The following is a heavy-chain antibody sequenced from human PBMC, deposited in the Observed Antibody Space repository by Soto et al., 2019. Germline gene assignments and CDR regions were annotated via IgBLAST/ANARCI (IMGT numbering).Heavy chain of an antibody. V-gene: IGHV3-33*01. CDR2: IWYDGSNK. CDR3: ARDRGWRFGELLSQQDENYYGMDV. D-gene: IGHD3-10*01. Sequence: GGSLRLSCAASGFTFSSYGMHWVRQAPGKGLEWVAVIWYDGSNKYYADSVKGRFTISRDNSKNTLYLQMNSLRAEDTAVYYCARDRGWRFGELLSQQDENYYGMDVWGQGTTVTVSS. CDR1: GFTFSSYG. J-gene: IGHJ6*02.